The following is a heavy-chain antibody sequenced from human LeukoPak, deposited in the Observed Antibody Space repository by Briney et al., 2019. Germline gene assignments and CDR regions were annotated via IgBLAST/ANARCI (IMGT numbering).Heavy chain of an antibody. D-gene: IGHD5-12*01. CDR3: ARQPGGYSGPFDY. V-gene: IGHV4-39*01. CDR2: VYYSGST. CDR1: GXSISSSSYY. Sequence: SETLSLTCTVSGXSISSSSYYWGWIRQPPGKGLEWVASVYYSGSTYYNPSLERRVTMSVDTSKNQFSLNLSSVAAADTAVYYCARQPGGYSGPFDYWGQGTLVTVSS. J-gene: IGHJ4*02.